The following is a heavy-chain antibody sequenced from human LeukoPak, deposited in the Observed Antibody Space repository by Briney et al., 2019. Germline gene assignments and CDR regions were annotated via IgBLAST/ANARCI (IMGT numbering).Heavy chain of an antibody. J-gene: IGHJ4*02. D-gene: IGHD6-19*01. Sequence: SETLSLTCTVSGGSISSYYWSWIRQPPGKGLEWIWYIYYSGSTTYNPSLKSRVTISVDTSKNQFSLKLSSVTAADTAVYYCATGGIAVAGALDYWGQGTLVTVSS. CDR3: ATGGIAVAGALDY. CDR2: IYYSGST. V-gene: IGHV4-59*01. CDR1: GGSISSYY.